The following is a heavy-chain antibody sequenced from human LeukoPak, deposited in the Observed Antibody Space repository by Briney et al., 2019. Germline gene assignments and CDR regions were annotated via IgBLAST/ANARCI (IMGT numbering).Heavy chain of an antibody. CDR1: GFTFSIYG. J-gene: IGHJ3*02. D-gene: IGHD3-22*01. CDR2: IWYDGSKE. Sequence: PGRSLRLSCAASGFTFSIYGMHWVRQAPGKGPEWVAVIWYDGSKEYYADSVKGRFTISRDNSKNTLYLQMNSLRVEDTAVYYCARAQDYDSSGYVDAFDMWGQGTMVTVSS. CDR3: ARAQDYDSSGYVDAFDM. V-gene: IGHV3-33*01.